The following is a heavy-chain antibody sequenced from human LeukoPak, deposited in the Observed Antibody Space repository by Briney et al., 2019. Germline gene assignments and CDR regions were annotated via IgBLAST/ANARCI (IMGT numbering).Heavy chain of an antibody. CDR3: ARDLYSSSYNWFDP. CDR2: INSDGSST. Sequence: GGSLRLSCAASGFTFSSYWMHWVRQALGKGLVWVSRINSDGSSTSYAGSVKGRFTISRDNAKNTLYLQMNSLRAEDTAVYYCARDLYSSSYNWFDPWGQGTLVTVSS. D-gene: IGHD6-13*01. CDR1: GFTFSSYW. J-gene: IGHJ5*02. V-gene: IGHV3-74*01.